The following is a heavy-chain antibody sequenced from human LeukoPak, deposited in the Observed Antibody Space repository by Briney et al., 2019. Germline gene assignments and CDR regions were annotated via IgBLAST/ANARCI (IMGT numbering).Heavy chain of an antibody. D-gene: IGHD3-3*01. CDR1: GGSISSYY. J-gene: IGHJ5*02. Sequence: PSETLSLTCTVSGGSISSYYWSWIQQPPGKGLEWIGYIYYSGSTNYNPSLKSRVTISVDTSKNQFSLKLSSVTAADTAVYYCARAEGGYYDFWSGYNNWFDPWGQGTLVTVSS. CDR2: IYYSGST. CDR3: ARAEGGYYDFWSGYNNWFDP. V-gene: IGHV4-59*01.